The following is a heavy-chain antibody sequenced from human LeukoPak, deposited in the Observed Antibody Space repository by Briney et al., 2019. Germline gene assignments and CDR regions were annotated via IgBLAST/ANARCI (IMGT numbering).Heavy chain of an antibody. Sequence: ASVKISCKASGFTFTDYYLHWVRQAPGQGLEWMGRIILNGGATSYAQKFQGRVTFTRDTSISTAYMELIRQTSDDTAVYYCATDGGNHNFDYWGQGTLVTVSS. CDR2: IILNGGAT. CDR3: ATDGGNHNFDY. J-gene: IGHJ4*02. D-gene: IGHD1-14*01. CDR1: GFTFTDYY. V-gene: IGHV1-2*06.